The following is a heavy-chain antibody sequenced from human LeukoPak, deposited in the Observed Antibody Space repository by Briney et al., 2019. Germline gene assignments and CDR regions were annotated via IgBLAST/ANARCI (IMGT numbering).Heavy chain of an antibody. Sequence: ASVKVSCKASGYTFTGYYMHWVRQAPGQGLEWMGWINPNSGGTNYAQKFQGRVTMTRDTSISTAYMELSRLRSDDTVVYYCARVRGYSYGPEVGFDYWGQGTLVTVSS. CDR2: INPNSGGT. D-gene: IGHD5-18*01. V-gene: IGHV1-2*02. J-gene: IGHJ4*02. CDR3: ARVRGYSYGPEVGFDY. CDR1: GYTFTGYY.